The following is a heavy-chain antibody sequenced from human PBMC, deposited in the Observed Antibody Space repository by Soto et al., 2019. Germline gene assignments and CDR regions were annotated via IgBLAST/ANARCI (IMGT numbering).Heavy chain of an antibody. V-gene: IGHV1-18*01. J-gene: IGHJ4*02. CDR2: ITTDKGKT. CDR3: ATRSPAFDY. Sequence: ASVKVSCKTSGYTFTSYGISWVRQAPGQGLEWMGWITTDKGKTTYAQKFQGRVTMTTDTSTTTAYMELRSLRSDDTAVYYCATRSPAFDYWAQGTLVTGSS. CDR1: GYTFTSYG.